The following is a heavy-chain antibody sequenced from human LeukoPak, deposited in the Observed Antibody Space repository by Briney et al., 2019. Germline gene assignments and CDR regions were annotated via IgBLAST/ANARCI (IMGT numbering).Heavy chain of an antibody. J-gene: IGHJ4*02. D-gene: IGHD3-16*01. Sequence: PSETLSLTCTVSGGSISSSSYYWGWIRQPPGKGLEWVSAISGSGGSTYYADSVKGRFTISRDNSKNTLYLQMNSLRAEDTAVYYCAKGLNYDYVWGSLDYWGQGTLVTVSS. V-gene: IGHV3-23*01. CDR3: AKGLNYDYVWGSLDY. CDR2: ISGSGGST. CDR1: GGSISSSSYY.